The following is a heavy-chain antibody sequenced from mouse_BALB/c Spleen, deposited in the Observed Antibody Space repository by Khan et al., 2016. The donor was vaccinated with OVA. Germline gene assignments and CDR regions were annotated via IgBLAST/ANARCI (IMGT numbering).Heavy chain of an antibody. V-gene: IGHV5-4*02. CDR2: ISDGGSYT. D-gene: IGHD2-14*01. Sequence: EVELVESGGGLVKPGGSLKLSCAASGFTFSDYYMYWVRQTPEKRLEWVATISDGGSYTYYPDSVKGRFTISRDTAQNNLYLQMNSLKSEDPAMYYCAREWGLYRYAWFAYWGQGTLVTVSA. CDR3: AREWGLYRYAWFAY. J-gene: IGHJ3*01. CDR1: GFTFSDYY.